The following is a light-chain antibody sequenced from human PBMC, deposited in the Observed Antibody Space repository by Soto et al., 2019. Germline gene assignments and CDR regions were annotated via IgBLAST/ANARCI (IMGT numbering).Light chain of an antibody. CDR2: GAS. V-gene: IGKV3-15*01. J-gene: IGKJ1*01. Sequence: EIVMTQSPATLSVAPGERATLSCRASQSVSSNLAWYPQKPGQAPRLLIYGASTRATGIPARFSGSGSGTEFTLTISILQSEDFAVYDCQQYNNCPFGQGTKVEIK. CDR3: QQYNNCP. CDR1: QSVSSN.